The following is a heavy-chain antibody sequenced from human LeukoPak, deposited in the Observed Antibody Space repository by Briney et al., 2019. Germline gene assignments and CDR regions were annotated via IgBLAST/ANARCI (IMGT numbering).Heavy chain of an antibody. CDR2: IKQDGSEK. V-gene: IGHV3-7*01. D-gene: IGHD5-24*01. CDR3: AINHRDGYSELGY. J-gene: IGHJ4*02. Sequence: GGSLRLSCAASGFTFSSYWMSWVRQAPGKGLEWVANIKQDGSEKYYVDSVKGRFTISRDNAKNSLYLQMNSLRAEDTAVYYCAINHRDGYSELGYWGQGTLVIVSS. CDR1: GFTFSSYW.